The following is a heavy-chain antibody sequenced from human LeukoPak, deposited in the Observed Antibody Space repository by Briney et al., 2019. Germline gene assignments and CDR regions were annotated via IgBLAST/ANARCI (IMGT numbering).Heavy chain of an antibody. CDR3: MSTSNWGSVIFDY. CDR2: MDTNSDNT. Sequence: ASVKVSCKASVYTFTSYDIHWVRQAPGQGLEWVGWMDTNSDNTVSAQKFQGRVTMTKTASISTAYMELRSLRSEDTAVYYCMSTSNWGSVIFDYWGQGTLVTVSS. CDR1: VYTFTSYD. D-gene: IGHD7-27*01. J-gene: IGHJ4*02. V-gene: IGHV1-8*02.